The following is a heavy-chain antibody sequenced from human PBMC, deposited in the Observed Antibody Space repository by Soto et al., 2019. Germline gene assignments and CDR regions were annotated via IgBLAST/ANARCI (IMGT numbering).Heavy chain of an antibody. CDR3: AGDSVYTRTEFDY. V-gene: IGHV1-69*08. CDR1: GGTFSSYT. J-gene: IGHJ4*02. Sequence: QVQLVQSGAEVKKPGSSVKVSCKASGGTFSSYTISWVRQAPGQGLEWMGRIIPILDIANYAQKFQGRVTITADKSTTTAYMELSSLRSEDTAVYYCAGDSVYTRTEFDYWGQGTLVTVSS. D-gene: IGHD2-2*02. CDR2: IIPILDIA.